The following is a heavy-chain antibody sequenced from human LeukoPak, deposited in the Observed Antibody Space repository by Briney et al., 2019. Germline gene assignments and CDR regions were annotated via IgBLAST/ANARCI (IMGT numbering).Heavy chain of an antibody. D-gene: IGHD1-26*01. J-gene: IGHJ3*02. CDR1: GFTFSSYA. CDR3: TKDYYAFDI. Sequence: GGSLRLSCAASGFTFSSYAMAWVRQAPGKGLEWVSAISYNGGGTYYGDSVKGRFTISRDNSKNTLYLQMNSLRAEDTAMYYCTKDYYAFDIWGQGTMVTISS. V-gene: IGHV3-23*01. CDR2: ISYNGGGT.